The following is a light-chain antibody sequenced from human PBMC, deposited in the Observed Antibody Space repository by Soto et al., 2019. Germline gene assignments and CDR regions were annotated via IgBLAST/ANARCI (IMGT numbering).Light chain of an antibody. CDR1: SSNIGGNS. V-gene: IGLV1-51*01. J-gene: IGLJ1*01. Sequence: QSVMTQPPSVSAAPGQKVTISCSGSSSNIGGNSVSWYQQLPGTAPKLLIYDDDKRPSGIPDRFSGSKSGTSATLGITGFQTGDEADYYCGSWDSSLSAYVFATGTKLTGL. CDR2: DDD. CDR3: GSWDSSLSAYV.